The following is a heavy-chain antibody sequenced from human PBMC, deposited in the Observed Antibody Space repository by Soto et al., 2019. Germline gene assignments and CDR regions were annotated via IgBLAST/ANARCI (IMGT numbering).Heavy chain of an antibody. CDR2: IWYDGSNK. CDR1: GFTFSSYG. D-gene: IGHD6-19*01. Sequence: QVQLVESGGGVVQPGRSLRLSCAASGFTFSSYGMHWVRQAPGKGLEWGAVIWYDGSNKYYADSVKGRFTISRDNSKNTLYLQMNSLSAEDTAVYYCARDLTYSSGDSYWGQGTLVTVSS. CDR3: ARDLTYSSGDSY. V-gene: IGHV3-33*01. J-gene: IGHJ4*02.